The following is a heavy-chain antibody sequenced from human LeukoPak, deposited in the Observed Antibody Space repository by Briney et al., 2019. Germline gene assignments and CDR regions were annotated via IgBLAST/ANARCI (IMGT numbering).Heavy chain of an antibody. CDR1: GFAFSSSP. CDR2: ISSDGRNA. D-gene: IGHD3-22*01. CDR3: AKDQFLKGQYYYDSSGYLFDY. V-gene: IGHV3-64*04. Sequence: PGGSLRLSCSASGFAFSSSPMHWVRQAPGKTLEYVSAISSDGRNAYYADSVKGRFTISRDNSKNTLYLQMNSLRAEDTAVYYCAKDQFLKGQYYYDSSGYLFDYWGQGTLVTVSS. J-gene: IGHJ4*02.